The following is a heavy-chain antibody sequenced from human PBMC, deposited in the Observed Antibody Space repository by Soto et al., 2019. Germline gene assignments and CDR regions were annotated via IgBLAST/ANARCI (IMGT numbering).Heavy chain of an antibody. J-gene: IGHJ4*01. Sequence: ASGKVSCKASGYILTSNKMHWVRQAPGQGLEWMGMINPSGGRTSYAQKFHDRVTMTRDTSTNTVYMELSSLRSDDTAVYYCARTYCAADCPRRDFDYWG. CDR3: ARTYCAADCPRRDFDY. CDR1: GYILTSNK. D-gene: IGHD2-21*02. CDR2: INPSGGRT. V-gene: IGHV1-46*01.